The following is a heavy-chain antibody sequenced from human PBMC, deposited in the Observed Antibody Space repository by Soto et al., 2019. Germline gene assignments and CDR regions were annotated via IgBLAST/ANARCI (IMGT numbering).Heavy chain of an antibody. V-gene: IGHV3-30*03. Sequence: QVHLVESGGGVVQPGGSLRLSCAASGFTINRNDMYWVRQAPGKGLEWVAVMSFDGNHQHYADSVKGRFTISRDKSKNTLSLEMNSLRRDDTAVYYCASCERFPRVGVDYYALDVWGQGTTVIVSS. CDR1: GFTINRND. D-gene: IGHD3-3*01. J-gene: IGHJ6*02. CDR2: MSFDGNHQ. CDR3: ASCERFPRVGVDYYALDV.